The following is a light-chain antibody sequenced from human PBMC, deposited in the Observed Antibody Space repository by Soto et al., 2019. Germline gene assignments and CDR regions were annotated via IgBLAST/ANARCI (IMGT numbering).Light chain of an antibody. CDR3: QQYNSYST. CDR1: QTISNW. J-gene: IGKJ1*01. CDR2: DAS. Sequence: DIQMTQSPSTLSASVGDRVTITCRASQTISNWVGWYQQKPGKAPKLLIYDASILESGVPSRFSGSGSGTEFTLTISSLQPDDFAAYYCQQYNSYSTFGQGTKVDIK. V-gene: IGKV1-5*01.